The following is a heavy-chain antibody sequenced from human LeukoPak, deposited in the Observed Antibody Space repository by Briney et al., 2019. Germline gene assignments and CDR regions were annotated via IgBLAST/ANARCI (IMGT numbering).Heavy chain of an antibody. CDR1: GGSISSGDYY. V-gene: IGHV4-39*07. CDR2: INHSGST. Sequence: SETLSLTCTVSGGSISSGDYYWSWIRQPPGKGLEWIGEINHSGSTNYNPSLKSRVTISVDTSKNQFSLKLSSVTAADTAVYYCATFPIFKNYYYMDVWGKGTTVTVSS. CDR3: ATFPIFKNYYYMDV. D-gene: IGHD3-9*01. J-gene: IGHJ6*03.